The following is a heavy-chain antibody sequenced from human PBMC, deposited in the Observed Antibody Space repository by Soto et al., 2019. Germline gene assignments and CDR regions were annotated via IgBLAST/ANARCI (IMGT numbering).Heavy chain of an antibody. D-gene: IGHD2-2*01. CDR2: ISTYNGGT. CDR3: AGATCSSPSGPELVARDI. J-gene: IGHJ3*02. V-gene: IGHV1-18*01. CDR1: GYTFTNYG. Sequence: ASVKVSCKASGYTFTNYGISWVRQAPGQGLEWMGWISTYNGGTKYAQRLQGRVTLTTDASTSTVYVELRNPRTDDTAVYYCAGATCSSPSGPELVARDIWGKGTLVTV.